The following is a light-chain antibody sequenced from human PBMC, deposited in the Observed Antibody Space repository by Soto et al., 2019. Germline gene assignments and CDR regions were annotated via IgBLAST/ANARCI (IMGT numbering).Light chain of an antibody. V-gene: IGLV2-11*01. CDR1: SSDVGGYNY. Sequence: QSVLTQPRSVSGSPGQSVTISCTGTSSDVGGYNYVSWYQQHPGKAPKLMIYDVSKPPAGVPDRFSGSKSGNTASLTISGLQAEDEDDYYCCSYAGSDVVFGGGTKVTVL. J-gene: IGLJ2*01. CDR2: DVS. CDR3: CSYAGSDVV.